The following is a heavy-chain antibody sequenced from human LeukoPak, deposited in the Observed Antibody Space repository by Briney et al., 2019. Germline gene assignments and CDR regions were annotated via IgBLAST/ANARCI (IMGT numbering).Heavy chain of an antibody. CDR3: ARGMARAPFDI. J-gene: IGHJ3*02. V-gene: IGHV4-39*07. Sequence: SETLSLTCTVSGGSISSSSYYWGWIRQPPGKGLEWIGSIYYSGSTYYNPSLKSRVTISVDTSKNQFSLKLSSVTAADTAVYYCARGMARAPFDIWGQGTMVTVSS. CDR1: GGSISSSSYY. CDR2: IYYSGST. D-gene: IGHD5-24*01.